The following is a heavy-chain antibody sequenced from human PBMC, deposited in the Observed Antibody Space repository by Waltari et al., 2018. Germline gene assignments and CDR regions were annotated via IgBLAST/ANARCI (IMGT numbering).Heavy chain of an antibody. Sequence: QVQLQQWGAGLLKPSETLSLTCAVHGGSFSGYYWSWIRQPPGKGLEWIGEINRSGSTNYNPAHKGRVTISVDTSKNQFSLKRSSVAAADTAVYYCARAGIAVAGTLDYWGQGTLVTVSS. CDR3: ARAGIAVAGTLDY. V-gene: IGHV4-34*01. J-gene: IGHJ4*02. CDR1: GGSFSGYY. CDR2: INRSGST. D-gene: IGHD6-19*01.